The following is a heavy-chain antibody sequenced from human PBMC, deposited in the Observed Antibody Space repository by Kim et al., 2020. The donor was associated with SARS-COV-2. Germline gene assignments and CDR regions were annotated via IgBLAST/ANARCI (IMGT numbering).Heavy chain of an antibody. J-gene: IGHJ6*02. CDR3: ARAHRTIFGVVEYMDV. V-gene: IGHV4-31*03. CDR1: GCSISSGGYY. Sequence: SETLSLTCTVSGCSISSGGYYWSWIRQHPGKGLEWLGYIYYSGSTYYNPSRKSRFTMSVDTSKNQFSLKLSSVTAADTAVYYCARAHRTIFGVVEYMDVWGHGTTVTVSS. D-gene: IGHD3-3*01. CDR2: IYYSGST.